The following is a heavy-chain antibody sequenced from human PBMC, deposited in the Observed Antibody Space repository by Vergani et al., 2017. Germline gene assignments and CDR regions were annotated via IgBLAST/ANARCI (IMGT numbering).Heavy chain of an antibody. V-gene: IGHV3-23*01. D-gene: IGHD3-16*01. Sequence: EVQLLESGGGLVQPGGSRRLSCAGAGFTFDTYTMAYVRQAPGKGLEWVATISSGGGDIFYADSVKGRFTISRDNSKNTLFLQMNSLKDEDTAVYYCAKDLRIMITFQGWFDPWGQGTLVTVSS. J-gene: IGHJ5*02. CDR1: GFTFDTYT. CDR3: AKDLRIMITFQGWFDP. CDR2: ISSGGGDI.